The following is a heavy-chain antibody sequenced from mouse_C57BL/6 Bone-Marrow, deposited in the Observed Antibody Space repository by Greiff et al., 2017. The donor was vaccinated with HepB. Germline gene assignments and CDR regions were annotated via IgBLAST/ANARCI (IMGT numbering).Heavy chain of an antibody. D-gene: IGHD2-4*01. Sequence: EVKLMESGPGLVKPSQSLSLTCSVTGYSITSGYYWNWIRQFPGNKLEWMGYISYDGSNNYNPSLKNRISITRDTSKNQFFLKLNSVTTEDTATYYCARGRIYYDYLYYFDYWGQGTTLTVSS. CDR2: ISYDGSN. J-gene: IGHJ2*01. CDR3: ARGRIYYDYLYYFDY. CDR1: GYSITSGYY. V-gene: IGHV3-6*01.